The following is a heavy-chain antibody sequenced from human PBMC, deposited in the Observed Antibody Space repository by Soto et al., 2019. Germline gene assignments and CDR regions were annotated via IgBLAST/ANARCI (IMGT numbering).Heavy chain of an antibody. CDR3: VRDGTKTLRDWFDP. CDR2: IYATGTT. CDR1: GASISGFY. D-gene: IGHD1-1*01. Sequence: PSETLSLTXTVSGASISGFYWSWIRKSAGKGLEWIGRIYATGTTDYNPSLKSRVMMSVGTSKKQFSLKLRSVTAADTAVYYCVRDGTKTLRDWFDPWGQGISVTVSS. V-gene: IGHV4-4*07. J-gene: IGHJ5*02.